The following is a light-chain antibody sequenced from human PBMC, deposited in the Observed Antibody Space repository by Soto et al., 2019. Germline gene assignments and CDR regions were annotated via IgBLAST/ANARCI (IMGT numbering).Light chain of an antibody. V-gene: IGKV3-20*01. J-gene: IGKJ2*01. CDR1: QSVSNDY. Sequence: EIVLTQSPGTLSLSPGDRATLSCRASQSVSNDYLALYQQTPGQATWLLIYGASSRATGSPDRFSGSGSGTEFVLTISILEPEDFAVYYCQHYGNSPPIYTFGQGTKLEIK. CDR2: GAS. CDR3: QHYGNSPPIYT.